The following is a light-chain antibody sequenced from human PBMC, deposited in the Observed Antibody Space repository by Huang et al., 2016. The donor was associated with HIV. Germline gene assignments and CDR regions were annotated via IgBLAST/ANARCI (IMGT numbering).Light chain of an antibody. CDR3: QQRSDWPPWT. J-gene: IGKJ1*01. Sequence: EIVLTQSPATLSLSPGERATLSCRASQSVRNYLAWYQQKPGQAPRLLIYDASNRATGTPARFRCSGSGTDFTLTISSLEPEDFAVYYCQQRSDWPPWTFGQGTKVEIK. V-gene: IGKV3-11*01. CDR1: QSVRNY. CDR2: DAS.